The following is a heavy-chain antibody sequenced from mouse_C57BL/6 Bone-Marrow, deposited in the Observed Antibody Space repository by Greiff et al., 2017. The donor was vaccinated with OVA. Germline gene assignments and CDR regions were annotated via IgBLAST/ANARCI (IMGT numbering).Heavy chain of an antibody. CDR1: GYTFTNYW. Sequence: QVQLKESGAELVRPGTSVKMSCKASGYTFTNYWIGWAKQRPGHGLEWIGDIYPGGGYTNYNEKFKGKATLTADKSSSTAYMQFSSLTSEDSAIYYCARANYYGSSFYFDYWGQGTTLTVSS. V-gene: IGHV1-63*01. CDR2: IYPGGGYT. CDR3: ARANYYGSSFYFDY. D-gene: IGHD1-1*01. J-gene: IGHJ2*01.